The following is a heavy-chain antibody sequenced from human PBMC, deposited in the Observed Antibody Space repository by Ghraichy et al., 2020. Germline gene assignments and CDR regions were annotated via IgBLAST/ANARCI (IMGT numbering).Heavy chain of an antibody. CDR3: GRDYCSGGTCNAFVDY. Sequence: GGSLRLSCAASGFTFSSHWMTWVSQTPGKGLEWVANIKQDGRDKYYVDSVKGRFTISRDNAKNSLYLQMNSLRAEDSALYYCGRDYCSGGTCNAFVDYWGQGTLVTVSS. D-gene: IGHD2-15*01. CDR1: GFTFSSHW. V-gene: IGHV3-7*03. CDR2: IKQDGRDK. J-gene: IGHJ4*02.